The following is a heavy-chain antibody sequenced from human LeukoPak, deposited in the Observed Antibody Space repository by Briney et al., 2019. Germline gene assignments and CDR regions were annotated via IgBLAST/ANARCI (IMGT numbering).Heavy chain of an antibody. CDR2: MNPNSGNT. CDR3: ARVGDYYDSSGYSPFGY. J-gene: IGHJ4*02. Sequence: GASVKVSCKASGYTFTSYDINWVRQATGQGLEWMGWMNPNSGNTGYAQKFQGRVTMTRNTSISTAYMELSSLRSEDTAVYYCARVGDYYDSSGYSPFGYWGQGTLVTVSS. V-gene: IGHV1-8*01. CDR1: GYTFTSYD. D-gene: IGHD3-22*01.